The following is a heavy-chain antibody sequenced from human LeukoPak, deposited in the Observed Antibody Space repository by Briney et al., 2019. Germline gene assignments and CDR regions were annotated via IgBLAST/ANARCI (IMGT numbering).Heavy chain of an antibody. V-gene: IGHV3-23*01. J-gene: IGHJ3*02. CDR2: ISGSGGST. D-gene: IGHD3-16*01. Sequence: PGGSLRLSCAASGFTFSSYAMSWVRQAPGKGLEWVSAISGSGGSTYYADSVKGRFTISRDNSKNTLYLQMNSLRAEDTAVYYSAKDLQGVITFGWDAFDIWGQGTMVTVSS. CDR1: GFTFSSYA. CDR3: AKDLQGVITFGWDAFDI.